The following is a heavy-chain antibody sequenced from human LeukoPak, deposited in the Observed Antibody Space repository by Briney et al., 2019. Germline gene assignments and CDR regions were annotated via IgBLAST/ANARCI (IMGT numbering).Heavy chain of an antibody. CDR1: GGSISRGDYY. J-gene: IGHJ5*02. CDR2: IYYSGST. D-gene: IGHD3-10*01. CDR3: ARDRSYLDSRRGGWFDP. V-gene: IGHV4-30-4*01. Sequence: SETLSLTCTVSGGSISRGDYYWSWIRQPPGKGLEWFGYIYYSGSTYYNPSLKSRVTISVDTSKNQFSLKLSSATAADTAVYYCARDRSYLDSRRGGWFDPWGQGTLVTVSS.